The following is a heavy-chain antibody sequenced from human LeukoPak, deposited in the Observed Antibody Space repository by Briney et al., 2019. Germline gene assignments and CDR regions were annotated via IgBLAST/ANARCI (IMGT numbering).Heavy chain of an antibody. CDR3: ARVGDTYGDYTVGY. CDR2: IYYSGST. D-gene: IGHD4-17*01. J-gene: IGHJ4*02. V-gene: IGHV4-59*01. Sequence: PSETLSLTCTVSGGSISSYYWSWIRQPPGKGLEWIGYIYYSGSTNYNPSLKSRVTISVDTSKNQFSLKLSSVIAADTAVYYCARVGDTYGDYTVGYWGQGTLVTVSS. CDR1: GGSISSYY.